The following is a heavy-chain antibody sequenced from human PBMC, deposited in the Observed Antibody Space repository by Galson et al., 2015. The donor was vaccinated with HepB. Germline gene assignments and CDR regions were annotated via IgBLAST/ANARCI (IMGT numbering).Heavy chain of an antibody. V-gene: IGHV1-18*04. CDR2: ISGYNADT. CDR3: ARGPTAVWSFDY. J-gene: IGHJ4*02. CDR1: PYTFTYG. Sequence: SVKVSCKASPYTFTYGVTWVRQAPGQGLEFMGWISGYNADTRYPERFQGRVTMTTHRSTNTAYMELRSLRPDDTAIYYCARGPTAVWSFDYWGQGTLVTVSS. D-gene: IGHD2-21*02.